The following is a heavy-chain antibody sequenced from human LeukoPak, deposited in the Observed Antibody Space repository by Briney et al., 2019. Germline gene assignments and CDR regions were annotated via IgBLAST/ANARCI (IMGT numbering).Heavy chain of an antibody. Sequence: GGSLRLSCAASGFTFSSYAMSWVRQAPGEGLEWVSAISGSGGSTYYADSVKGRFTISRDNSKNTLYLQMNSLRAEDTAVYYCAKDLGGDPYNWFDPWGQGTLVTVSS. CDR1: GFTFSSYA. CDR3: AKDLGGDPYNWFDP. CDR2: ISGSGGST. J-gene: IGHJ5*02. D-gene: IGHD3-16*01. V-gene: IGHV3-23*01.